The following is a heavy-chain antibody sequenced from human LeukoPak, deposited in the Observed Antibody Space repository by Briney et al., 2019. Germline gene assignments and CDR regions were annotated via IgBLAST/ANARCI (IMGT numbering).Heavy chain of an antibody. Sequence: GGSLRLSCAASGFTFSSYYMFWVRQAPGKGLAWVSTIKGDETSTKYADSVRGRFTVSRDKARNTLYLQLNSLRAEDTAIYYCAMGYRSAYSWDSWGQGTLVTVSS. CDR1: GFTFSSYY. V-gene: IGHV3-74*03. J-gene: IGHJ4*02. CDR2: IKGDETST. CDR3: AMGYRSAYSWDS. D-gene: IGHD5-18*01.